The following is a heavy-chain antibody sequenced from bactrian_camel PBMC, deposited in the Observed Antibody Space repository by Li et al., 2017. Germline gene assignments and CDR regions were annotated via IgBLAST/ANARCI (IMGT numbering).Heavy chain of an antibody. CDR2: INAGCFKT. D-gene: IGHD5*01. Sequence: VQLVESGGGLVQPGGSLRLSCVASGFTLSSAAMSWVRQAPGKGREWVSTINAGCFKTYYADSVKGRFTSSGDNAKNTLYLQLNSLKTEDTALYYCVTLYGGNWGIARYFGYWGQGTQVTVS. CDR1: GFTLSSAA. J-gene: IGHJ6*01. CDR3: VTLYGGNWGIARYFGY. V-gene: IGHV3S31*01.